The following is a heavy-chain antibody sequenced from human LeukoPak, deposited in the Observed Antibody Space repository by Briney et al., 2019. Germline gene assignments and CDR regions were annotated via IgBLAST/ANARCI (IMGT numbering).Heavy chain of an antibody. V-gene: IGHV3-7*03. D-gene: IGHD3-10*01. J-gene: IGHJ4*02. Sequence: PGGSLRLSCAASGFTFSSYWMSWVRQAPGKGLEWVANIKQDGSEKYYVDSVKGRFTISRDNSKNTLYLQMNSLRAEDTAVYYCARATLSLWFGESPPTHFDYWGQGTLVTVSS. CDR2: IKQDGSEK. CDR3: ARATLSLWFGESPPTHFDY. CDR1: GFTFSSYW.